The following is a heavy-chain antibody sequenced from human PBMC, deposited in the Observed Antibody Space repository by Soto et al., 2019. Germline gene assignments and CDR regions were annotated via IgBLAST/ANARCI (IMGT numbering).Heavy chain of an antibody. Sequence: GGSLRLSCAASGFTFYSFGLHWVRQAPGKGLEWVSAISGSGGNTYYADSVKGRFTISRDNSKNTLYLQMNSLRAEDKAVYYCAKASRFEYSRPNWFDPWGQGTLVTVS. CDR2: ISGSGGNT. CDR3: AKASRFEYSRPNWFDP. J-gene: IGHJ5*02. CDR1: GFTFYSFG. D-gene: IGHD6-6*01. V-gene: IGHV3-23*01.